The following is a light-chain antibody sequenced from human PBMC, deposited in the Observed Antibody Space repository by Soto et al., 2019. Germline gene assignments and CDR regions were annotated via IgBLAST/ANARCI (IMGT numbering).Light chain of an antibody. V-gene: IGLV2-14*01. CDR1: SSDVGGYNY. CDR2: DVS. J-gene: IGLJ1*01. CDR3: SSYKSSRAYV. Sequence: QSALTQPASVSGSPGQSITISCTGTSSDVGGYNYVSWYQQHPGKAPKLMIYDVSNRPSGVSNRFSGSKSGNTASLTISGLQAEDGADYYCSSYKSSRAYVFGTGTKVTVL.